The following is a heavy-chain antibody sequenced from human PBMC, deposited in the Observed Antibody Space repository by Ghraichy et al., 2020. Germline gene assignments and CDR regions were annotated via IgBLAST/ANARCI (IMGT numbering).Heavy chain of an antibody. CDR2: IYYSGST. J-gene: IGHJ4*02. CDR1: GGSISSYY. D-gene: IGHD5-18*01. V-gene: IGHV4-59*08. CDR3: ARHLNTAMDD. Sequence: SETLSLTCTVSGGSISSYYWSWIRQPPGKGLEWIGYIYYSGSTNYNPSLKSRVTISVDTSKNQFSLKLSSVTAADTAVYYCARHLNTAMDDWGQGTLVTVSS.